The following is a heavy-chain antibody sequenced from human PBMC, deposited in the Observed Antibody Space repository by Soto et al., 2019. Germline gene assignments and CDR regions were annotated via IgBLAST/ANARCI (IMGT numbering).Heavy chain of an antibody. Sequence: GGSLRLSCTASRFTFSRAWMSWVRQAPGKGLEWVGRIKSKTDGGTTDYAAPLKGRFTISRDDSANTVYLQMNSLKTEDTAVYYCTHLRPYNYGAYYYGLDVWGQGTTVTVSS. D-gene: IGHD3-16*01. CDR2: IKSKTDGGTT. V-gene: IGHV3-15*01. J-gene: IGHJ6*02. CDR1: RFTFSRAW. CDR3: THLRPYNYGAYYYGLDV.